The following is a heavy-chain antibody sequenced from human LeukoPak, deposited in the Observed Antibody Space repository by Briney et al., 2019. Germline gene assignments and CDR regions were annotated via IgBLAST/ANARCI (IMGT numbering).Heavy chain of an antibody. J-gene: IGHJ4*02. CDR1: GYTFTSYG. D-gene: IGHD4-11*01. CDR2: ISAYNGNT. CDR3: ARAYSNLPFGY. Sequence: ASVKVSCKASGYTFTSYGISWVRQAPGQGLEWMGWISAYNGNTNYAQKLQGRVTMTTDTSTSIAHMELRSLRSDDTAVYYCARAYSNLPFGYWGQGTLVTVSS. V-gene: IGHV1-18*01.